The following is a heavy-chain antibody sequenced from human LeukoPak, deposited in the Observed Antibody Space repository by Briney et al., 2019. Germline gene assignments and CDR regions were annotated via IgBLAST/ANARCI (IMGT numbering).Heavy chain of an antibody. D-gene: IGHD1-26*01. CDR3: ARALVGATFHAFDM. V-gene: IGHV3-30*03. CDR1: GFTFSSYG. CDR2: ISYDGSNK. Sequence: PGGSLRLSCAASGFTFSSYGMHWVRQAPGKGLEWVAVISYDGSNKYYADSVKGRFTISKDNSKDTLYLQMNSLRAEDTAIYHCARALVGATFHAFDMWGQGTMVTVSS. J-gene: IGHJ3*02.